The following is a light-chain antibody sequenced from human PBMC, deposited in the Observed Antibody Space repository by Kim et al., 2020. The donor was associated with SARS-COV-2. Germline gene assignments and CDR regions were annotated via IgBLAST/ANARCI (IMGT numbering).Light chain of an antibody. V-gene: IGKV3-11*01. Sequence: EIVLTQSPVTLSLSPGQRATLSCRASQYIDNWLAWYQQKPGQFPRLLIYDASNRATGIPARFSGSGSGTDFTLTISSLEPEDFAVYYCQHRRTWPLTFGQGTKLEI. CDR1: QYIDNW. CDR3: QHRRTWPLT. J-gene: IGKJ2*01. CDR2: DAS.